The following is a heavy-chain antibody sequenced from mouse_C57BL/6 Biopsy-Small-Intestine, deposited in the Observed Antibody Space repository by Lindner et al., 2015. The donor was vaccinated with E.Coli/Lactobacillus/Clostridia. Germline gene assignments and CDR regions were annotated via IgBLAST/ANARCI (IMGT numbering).Heavy chain of an antibody. D-gene: IGHD2-1*01. V-gene: IGHV1-7*01. CDR3: ANIYYGNHGGFAY. J-gene: IGHJ3*01. Sequence: VQLQESGTELAKPGASVKMSCKASGYTFTSYWMHWVKQRPGQSLEWIGYINPSSGYTEYNQKFKDKATLTADKFSSTAYMQLSSLTSEDSAVYYCANIYYGNHGGFAYWGQGTLVTVSA. CDR2: INPSSGYT. CDR1: GYTFTSYW.